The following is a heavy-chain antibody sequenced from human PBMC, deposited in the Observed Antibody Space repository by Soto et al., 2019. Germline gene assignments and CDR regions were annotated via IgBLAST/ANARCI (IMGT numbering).Heavy chain of an antibody. V-gene: IGHV4-30-2*03. CDR3: ARLDDYNNCFDY. CDR1: GGSISSGGYS. J-gene: IGHJ4*02. CDR2: IYHSGST. Sequence: SETLSLTCAVSGGSISSGGYSWSWIRQPPGKGLEWIGYIYHSGSTYYNPSLKSRVTISEDTSKRQFSLKLSSVTAADTAVYYCARLDDYNNCFDYWGQGTLVTVSS. D-gene: IGHD4-4*01.